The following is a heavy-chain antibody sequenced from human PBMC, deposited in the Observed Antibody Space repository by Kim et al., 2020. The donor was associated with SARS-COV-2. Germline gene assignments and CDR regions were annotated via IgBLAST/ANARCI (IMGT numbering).Heavy chain of an antibody. CDR1: GFTFSSYG. CDR3: AKERRYYDILTGYSPYYYGMDA. Sequence: GGSLRLSCAASGFTFSSYGMHWVRQAPGKGLEWVADIWYDGSNKYYADSVKGRFNISRDNSKNTLYLQMNSLRAEDTAVYYCAKERRYYDILTGYSPYYYGMDAWGQGTTVTVS. J-gene: IGHJ6*02. CDR2: IWYDGSNK. D-gene: IGHD3-9*01. V-gene: IGHV3-33*06.